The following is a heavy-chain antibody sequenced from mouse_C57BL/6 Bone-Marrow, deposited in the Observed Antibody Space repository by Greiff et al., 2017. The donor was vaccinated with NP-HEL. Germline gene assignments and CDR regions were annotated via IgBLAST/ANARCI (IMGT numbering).Heavy chain of an antibody. Sequence: VQLQQPGPELVKPGASVKISCKASGYSFTGYYMNWVKQSPEKSLEWIGEINPSTGGTTYNQKFKAKATLTVDKSSSTAYMQLKSLTSEDSAVYYCARVNDYDPFAYWGQGTLVTVSA. V-gene: IGHV1-42*01. D-gene: IGHD2-4*01. CDR3: ARVNDYDPFAY. CDR2: INPSTGGT. J-gene: IGHJ3*01. CDR1: GYSFTGYY.